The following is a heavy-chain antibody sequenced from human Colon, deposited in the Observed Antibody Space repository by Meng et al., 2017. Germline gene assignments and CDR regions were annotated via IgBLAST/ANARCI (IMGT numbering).Heavy chain of an antibody. CDR2: IIPIFGTA. J-gene: IGHJ4*02. CDR3: ARGSEDGAYYDSSGIYFDY. D-gene: IGHD3-22*01. V-gene: IGHV1-69*05. Sequence: SVKVSCKASGGTFSSYAISWVRQAPGQGLEWMGGIIPIFGTANYAQKFQGRVTITTDESTSTAYMELSSLRSEDTAVYYCARGSEDGAYYDSSGIYFDYWGQGTLVTGSS. CDR1: GGTFSSYA.